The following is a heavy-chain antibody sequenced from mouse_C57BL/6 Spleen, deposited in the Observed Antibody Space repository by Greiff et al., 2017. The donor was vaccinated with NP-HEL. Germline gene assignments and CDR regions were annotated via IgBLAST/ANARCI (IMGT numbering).Heavy chain of an antibody. CDR1: GYTFTSYW. Sequence: QVQLQQPGAELVMPGASVKLSCKASGYTFTSYWKHWVKQRPGQGLEWIGEIDPSDSYTNYNQKFKGKSTLTVDKSSSTAYMQLSSLTSEDSAVYYCARNGGSSYGFAYWGQGTLVTVSA. CDR3: ARNGGSSYGFAY. D-gene: IGHD1-1*01. V-gene: IGHV1-69*01. CDR2: IDPSDSYT. J-gene: IGHJ3*01.